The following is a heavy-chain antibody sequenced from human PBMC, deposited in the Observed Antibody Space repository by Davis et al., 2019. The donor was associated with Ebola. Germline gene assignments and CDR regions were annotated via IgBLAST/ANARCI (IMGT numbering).Heavy chain of an antibody. CDR3: ARWSILGQ. CDR2: ISSGSFTI. V-gene: IGHV3-48*01. CDR1: GITFSRYS. J-gene: IGHJ4*02. Sequence: PGGSLRLSCAASGITFSRYSMNWVRQATGKGLEWVAFISSGSFTIHYADSVKGRFTISRDNAKNSLFLQMNSLRGEDTAVYYCARWSILGQWGQGTLVTVSS. D-gene: IGHD3-3*01.